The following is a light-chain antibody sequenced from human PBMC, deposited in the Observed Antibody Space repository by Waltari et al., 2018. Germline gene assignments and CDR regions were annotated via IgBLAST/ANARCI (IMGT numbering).Light chain of an antibody. CDR1: QSVTRN. Sequence: EIVMTQSRATLSVSPGEGATLSSRASQSVTRNLAGYQQKPDQAPRLLIHGASPRATGIPARCSGSGSGTEFTLTISSLQSEDFAVYYCQRTGPVAFGQGTKVEIQ. CDR2: GAS. CDR3: QRTGPVA. J-gene: IGKJ1*01. V-gene: IGKV3-15*01.